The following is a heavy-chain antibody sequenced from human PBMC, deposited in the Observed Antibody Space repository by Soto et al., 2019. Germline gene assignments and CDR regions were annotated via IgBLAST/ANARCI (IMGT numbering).Heavy chain of an antibody. CDR2: ISSSRSTI. V-gene: IGHV3-48*01. CDR3: ARDCPGSSTTCYGNEWFDS. J-gene: IGHJ5*01. Sequence: EVQLVESGGGLVQPGGSLRLSCAASGFTFSSYSMNWVRQAPGKGLEWVSYISSSRSTIYYADSVKGRFTTSRDNAKNSLYLQTNSLIAEDTAVYFCARDCPGSSTTCYGNEWFDSWGQGTLVTVSS. D-gene: IGHD2-2*01. CDR1: GFTFSSYS.